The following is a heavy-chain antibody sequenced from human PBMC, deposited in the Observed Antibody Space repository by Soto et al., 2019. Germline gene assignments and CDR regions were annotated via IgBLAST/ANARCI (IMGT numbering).Heavy chain of an antibody. D-gene: IGHD3-22*01. Sequence: QVQLVESGGGVVQPGRSLTLSCAASGIKFSVFAMHWVRQAPGKGLEWVAFISYDGAKKDYADSAKGRFTISRDNSKNTLYLQMNSLRPEDTAMYYCARDYNDGRGRYDYWGQGTLVTVST. V-gene: IGHV3-30-3*01. CDR3: ARDYNDGRGRYDY. CDR1: GIKFSVFA. J-gene: IGHJ4*02. CDR2: ISYDGAKK.